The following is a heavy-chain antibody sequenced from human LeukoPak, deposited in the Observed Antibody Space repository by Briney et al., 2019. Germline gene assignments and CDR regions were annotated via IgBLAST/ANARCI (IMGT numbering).Heavy chain of an antibody. Sequence: GGSLRLSCAASGFTFDDYGMSWVRQAPGKGLEWVSSITSSSSYIYYADSVKGRFTISRDNAKNSLYLQMNSLRAEDTAVYYCARHTMVRGVDYWGQGTLVTVSS. CDR3: ARHTMVRGVDY. CDR1: GFTFDDYG. D-gene: IGHD3-10*01. V-gene: IGHV3-21*01. CDR2: ITSSSSYI. J-gene: IGHJ4*02.